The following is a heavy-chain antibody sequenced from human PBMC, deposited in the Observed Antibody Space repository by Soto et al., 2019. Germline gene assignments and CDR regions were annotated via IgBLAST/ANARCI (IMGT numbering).Heavy chain of an antibody. J-gene: IGHJ5*02. Sequence: QVQLVQSGAEVKKPGASVKVSCKASGYTFTSYGISWVRQAPGQGLEWMGWISAYNGNTNYAQKRQGRVTMTTDTSTSTAYMELRSLRSDDTAVYYCARVENVLLWFGELFGGSATNWFDPWGQGTLVTVSS. CDR3: ARVENVLLWFGELFGGSATNWFDP. V-gene: IGHV1-18*01. CDR1: GYTFTSYG. CDR2: ISAYNGNT. D-gene: IGHD3-10*01.